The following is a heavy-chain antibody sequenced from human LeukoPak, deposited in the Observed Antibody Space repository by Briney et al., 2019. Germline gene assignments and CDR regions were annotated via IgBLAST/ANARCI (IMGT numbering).Heavy chain of an antibody. CDR1: GYTFTGYY. Sequence: ASVTVSCKASGYTFTGYYMHWVRQAPGQGLEWMGWISPNSGGTNYAQKFQGRVTMTRDTSISTAYMELSRLRSDDTAVYYCARDRCSSSSSDYYYGMDVWGQGTTVTVSS. J-gene: IGHJ6*02. D-gene: IGHD6-6*01. CDR3: ARDRCSSSSSDYYYGMDV. V-gene: IGHV1-2*02. CDR2: ISPNSGGT.